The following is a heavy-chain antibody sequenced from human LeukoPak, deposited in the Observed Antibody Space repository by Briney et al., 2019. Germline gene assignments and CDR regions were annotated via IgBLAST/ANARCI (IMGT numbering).Heavy chain of an antibody. Sequence: ASVKVSCTASGYTFTRYGISWVRQAPGQGLEWMGWISAFNDNTNYAQKLQGRVTMTTDKSTSTAYMELRSLRADDTAVYYCARVPYCSGGSCYFRLHFDYWGQGTLVTVSS. CDR1: GYTFTRYG. D-gene: IGHD2-15*01. CDR3: ARVPYCSGGSCYFRLHFDY. J-gene: IGHJ4*02. CDR2: ISAFNDNT. V-gene: IGHV1-18*01.